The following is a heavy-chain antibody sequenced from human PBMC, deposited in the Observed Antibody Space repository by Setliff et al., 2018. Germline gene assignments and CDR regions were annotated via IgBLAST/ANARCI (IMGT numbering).Heavy chain of an antibody. CDR3: ARIRKGYTGYEGFDY. D-gene: IGHD5-12*01. J-gene: IGHJ4*02. CDR2: IDWYDDK. CDR1: GLSLNTRGVG. Sequence: GSGPTLVNPTQTLTLTCTLSGLSLNTRGVGVGWIRQPPGKALEWLGSIDWYDDKLYSTSLKTRLTISKDTSKNQVVLTMTNMDPVDTATYYCARIRKGYTGYEGFDYWGQGTLVTVSS. V-gene: IGHV2-70*17.